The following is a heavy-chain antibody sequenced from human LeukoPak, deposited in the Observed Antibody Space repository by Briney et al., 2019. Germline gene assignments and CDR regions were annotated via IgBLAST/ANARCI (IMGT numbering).Heavy chain of an antibody. CDR3: ARLTPSDSSSWYWYFGL. V-gene: IGHV4-59*08. CDR1: GGSISSYY. CDR2: IYYSGST. D-gene: IGHD6-13*01. Sequence: SETLSLTCTVSGGSISSYYWNWIRQPPGKGLEWIGYIYYSGSTNYNPSLTSRVTISVDTSKNQFSLKLSTVTAADTAVYYCARLTPSDSSSWYWYFGLWGRGTLVTVCS. J-gene: IGHJ2*01.